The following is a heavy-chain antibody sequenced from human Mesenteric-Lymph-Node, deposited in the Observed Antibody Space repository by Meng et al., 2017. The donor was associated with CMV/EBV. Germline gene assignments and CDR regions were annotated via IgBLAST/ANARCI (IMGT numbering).Heavy chain of an antibody. Sequence: SSVSSGSYYWSWIRQPPGKGLEWIGYIYYSGSTNYNPSLKSRVTISVDTSKNQFSLKLSSVTAADTAVYYCARTFLLTAVTTLWFDPWGQGTLVTVSS. CDR2: IYYSGST. J-gene: IGHJ5*02. CDR3: ARTFLLTAVTTLWFDP. V-gene: IGHV4-61*01. D-gene: IGHD4-17*01. CDR1: SSVSSGSYY.